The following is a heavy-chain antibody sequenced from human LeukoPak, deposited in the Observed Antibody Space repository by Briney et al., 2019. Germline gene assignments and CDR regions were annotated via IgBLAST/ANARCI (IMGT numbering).Heavy chain of an antibody. Sequence: GGSLRLSCVASGFTFNNYAMHWVRQAPGKGLEWVSAIFSSGSTYYADSVKGRFTISRDNSKNTLYLQMNSLRAEDTAVYYCARDLGSGYGLWGQGTLVTVSS. CDR3: ARDLGSGYGL. D-gene: IGHD5-12*01. CDR1: GFTFNNYA. V-gene: IGHV3-23*05. J-gene: IGHJ4*02. CDR2: IFSSGST.